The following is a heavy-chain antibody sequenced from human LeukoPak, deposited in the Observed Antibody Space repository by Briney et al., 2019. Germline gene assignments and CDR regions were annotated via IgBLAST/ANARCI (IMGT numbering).Heavy chain of an antibody. CDR1: GFTFRNYW. V-gene: IGHV3-7*01. CDR2: IMQGGSEK. J-gene: IGHJ2*01. D-gene: IGHD3-22*01. CDR3: ARGSYYDTSGYVNWYFDL. Sequence: PGGSLRLSCAASGFTFRNYWMTWVRQAPGKGLEWVASIMQGGSEKYYVDSVKGRSTISRDNALNSLYLQMNSLRAEDTAVYYCARGSYYDTSGYVNWYFDLWGRGTLVKVSS.